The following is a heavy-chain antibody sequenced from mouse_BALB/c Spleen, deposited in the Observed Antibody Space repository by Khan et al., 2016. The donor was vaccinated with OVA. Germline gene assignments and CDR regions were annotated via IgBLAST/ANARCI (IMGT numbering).Heavy chain of an antibody. V-gene: IGHV3-2*02. CDR2: ISYSGST. D-gene: IGHD1-1*01. CDR3: ARGNYYGYAMDY. J-gene: IGHJ4*01. CDR1: GYSITSNYA. Sequence: VQLKESGPGLVKPSQSLSLTCTVTGYSITSNYAWNWIRQLPGNKLEWMCYISYSGSTSYNPSLKSRISITRDTSKNQFFLQLNSVTTEDAATYCCARGNYYGYAMDYWGQGTSVTVSS.